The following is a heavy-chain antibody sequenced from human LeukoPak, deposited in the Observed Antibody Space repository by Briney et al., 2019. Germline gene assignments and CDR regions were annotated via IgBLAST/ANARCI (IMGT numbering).Heavy chain of an antibody. J-gene: IGHJ6*02. V-gene: IGHV3-23*01. Sequence: GGSLRLSCAASGFTFSTYVMTWDRQAPGKGLEWISAILGSGGGTYYTDSVKGRFTISRDNSKNTLYLQMNSLRAEDTAVYYCATTPGAYYYYHMDVWGQGTTVTVSS. D-gene: IGHD3-10*01. CDR2: ILGSGGGT. CDR3: ATTPGAYYYYHMDV. CDR1: GFTFSTYV.